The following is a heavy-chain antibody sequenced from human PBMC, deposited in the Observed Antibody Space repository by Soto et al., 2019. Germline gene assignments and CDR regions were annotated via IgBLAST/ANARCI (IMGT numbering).Heavy chain of an antibody. D-gene: IGHD7-27*01. CDR2: IYYSGST. V-gene: IGHV4-59*01. Sequence: AETLSLTCTVSGGSISSYYWSWIRQPPGKGLEWIGYIYYSGSTNYNPSLKSRVTISVDTSKNQFSLKLSSVTAADTAVYYCARGHWGPYYYYGMDVWGQGTTVTVSS. J-gene: IGHJ6*02. CDR3: ARGHWGPYYYYGMDV. CDR1: GGSISSYY.